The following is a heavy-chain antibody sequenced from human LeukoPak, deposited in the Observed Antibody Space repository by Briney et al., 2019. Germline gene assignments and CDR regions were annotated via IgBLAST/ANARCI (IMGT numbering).Heavy chain of an antibody. Sequence: PGGSLRLSCGASGFTFSNYAMHWVRQSPGKGLEWVSLISYNGNNKHYSDSVKGRFTISRDNSKNTLWLHMDSLRPDDTAVYYCARDRRVAAAGDAFDMWGQRTVVTVSS. CDR1: GFTFSNYA. V-gene: IGHV3-30-3*01. CDR2: ISYNGNNK. J-gene: IGHJ3*02. CDR3: ARDRRVAAAGDAFDM. D-gene: IGHD6-13*01.